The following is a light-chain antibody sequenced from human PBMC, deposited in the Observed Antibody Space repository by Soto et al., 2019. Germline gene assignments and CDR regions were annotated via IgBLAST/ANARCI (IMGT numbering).Light chain of an antibody. CDR1: QSISSY. V-gene: IGKV1-39*01. CDR2: AAS. J-gene: IGKJ1*01. CDR3: QQSYSTPRT. Sequence: DIQMTQSPSTLSASVGDRVTITCRASQSISSYLNWYQQKPGKVPKLLIYAASSLQSGVPSRFSGSGSGTDFTLTISSLQPKDFATYYCQQSYSTPRTFGQGTKVDIK.